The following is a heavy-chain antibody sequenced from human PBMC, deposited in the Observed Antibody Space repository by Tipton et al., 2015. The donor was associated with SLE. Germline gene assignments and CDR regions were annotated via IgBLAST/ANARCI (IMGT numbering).Heavy chain of an antibody. CDR2: IYYSGST. J-gene: IGHJ3*02. Sequence: LRLSCTVSGGSISSSSYYWGWIRPPPGKGLEWIGSIYYSGSTYYNPSLKSRVTISVDTSKNQFSLKLSSVTAADTAVYYCARHLAAGSSWQGAFDIWGQGTMVTVSS. CDR3: ARHLAAGSSWQGAFDI. V-gene: IGHV4-39*07. CDR1: GGSISSSSYY. D-gene: IGHD6-13*01.